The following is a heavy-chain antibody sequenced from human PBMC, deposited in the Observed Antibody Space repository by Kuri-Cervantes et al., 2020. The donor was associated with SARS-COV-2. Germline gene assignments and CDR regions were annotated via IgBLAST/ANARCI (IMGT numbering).Heavy chain of an antibody. CDR3: ARVGGIWTADYGMDV. J-gene: IGHJ6*02. V-gene: IGHV4-59*01. D-gene: IGHD2-21*01. CDR1: GGSISSYY. CDR2: IYYSGST. Sequence: SETLSLTCTVSGGSISSYYWSWIRQPPGKGLEWIGYIYYSGSTNYNPSLKSRVTISVDTSKNQFSLKLSSVTAADTAEYYCARVGGIWTADYGMDVWGQGTTVTVSS.